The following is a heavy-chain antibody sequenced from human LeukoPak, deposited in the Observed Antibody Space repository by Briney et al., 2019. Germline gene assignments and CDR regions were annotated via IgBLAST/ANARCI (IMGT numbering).Heavy chain of an antibody. D-gene: IGHD3-9*01. Sequence: GESLKISCKGSGYSFTSYWIGWVRQMPGKGLEWMGIISPGDSDTRYSPSLQGQVTISADKSISTAYLQWSSLKASDTAMYYCAGTYYDILTGYYTGAFDIWGQGTMVTVSS. CDR2: ISPGDSDT. CDR3: AGTYYDILTGYYTGAFDI. CDR1: GYSFTSYW. V-gene: IGHV5-51*01. J-gene: IGHJ3*02.